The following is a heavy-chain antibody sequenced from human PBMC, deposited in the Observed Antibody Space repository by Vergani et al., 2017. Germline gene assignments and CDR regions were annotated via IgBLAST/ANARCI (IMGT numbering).Heavy chain of an antibody. CDR1: VYTFTGYH. D-gene: IGHD3-10*01. J-gene: IGHJ6*02. Sequence: QVQLVQSGAEVKKPGASVKVSCKASVYTFTGYHIHWVRQAPGQGLEWMGWINPNSGGTNYAQKFQGRVTMTRDTSFRTAYMDLSRLRSDDTAVYYCARDRVWFGESPYGVDVWGQGTTVTVSS. V-gene: IGHV1-2*02. CDR3: ARDRVWFGESPYGVDV. CDR2: INPNSGGT.